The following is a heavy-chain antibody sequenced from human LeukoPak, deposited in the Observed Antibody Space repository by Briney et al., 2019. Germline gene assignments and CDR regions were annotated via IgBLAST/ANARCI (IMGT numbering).Heavy chain of an antibody. CDR3: PKDANYYGSSIYLIPFDY. J-gene: IGHJ4*02. Sequence: PGGSLRLSCSASGFTFIRFAMTWVRQLPGRGLEWVSSISGNGHQTYYADSVKGRFSVSRDNSKNILYLQMDSLRADDSALYYCPKDANYYGSSIYLIPFDYWGQGTLVTVSS. D-gene: IGHD2-2*01. V-gene: IGHV3-23*01. CDR2: ISGNGHQT. CDR1: GFTFIRFA.